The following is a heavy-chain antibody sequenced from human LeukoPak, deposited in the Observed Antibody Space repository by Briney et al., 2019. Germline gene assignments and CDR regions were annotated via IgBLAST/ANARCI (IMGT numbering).Heavy chain of an antibody. CDR1: AFSFSDYY. J-gene: IGHJ3*02. CDR2: ISASGTTI. CDR3: ARDRGYGGNRPETFDI. Sequence: SGGSLRLSCAASAFSFSDYYMNWIRQAPGKGLEWVSYISASGTTIYYADSLKGRFTISRDNAKNSLYLQMNSLRAEDTAVYYCARDRGYGGNRPETFDIWGQGTLVTVSS. V-gene: IGHV3-11*01. D-gene: IGHD4-23*01.